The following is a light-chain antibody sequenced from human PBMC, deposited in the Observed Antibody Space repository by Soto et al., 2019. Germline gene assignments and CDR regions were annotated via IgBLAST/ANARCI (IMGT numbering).Light chain of an antibody. J-gene: IGLJ1*01. CDR1: SSNIGAGYD. CDR3: QSYDSSLGYV. Sequence: QSVLTQPPSVSRSPGQRVTISCTGSSSNIGAGYDVHWYQQLPGRAPKLLIYGNNNRPSGVPDRFSGSKSGPSASLAITGLQAEDEADYYCQSYDSSLGYVFGTGTKVTVL. V-gene: IGLV1-40*01. CDR2: GNN.